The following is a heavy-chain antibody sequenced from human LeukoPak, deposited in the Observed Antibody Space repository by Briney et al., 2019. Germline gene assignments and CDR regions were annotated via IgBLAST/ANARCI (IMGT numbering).Heavy chain of an antibody. D-gene: IGHD3-10*01. V-gene: IGHV2-70*11. CDR1: GFSLSTSGMC. CDR3: ARMIYYGSGSYGVFDY. J-gene: IGHJ4*02. Sequence: SGPALVKPTQTLTLTCTFSGFSLSTSGMCVSWIRQPPGKALEWLARIDWDDDKYYSTSLKTRLTISKDTSKNQVVLTMTNMDPVDTATYYCARMIYYGSGSYGVFDYWGQGTLVTVSS. CDR2: IDWDDDK.